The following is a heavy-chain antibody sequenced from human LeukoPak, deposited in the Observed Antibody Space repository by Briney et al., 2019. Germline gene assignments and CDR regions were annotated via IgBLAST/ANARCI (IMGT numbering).Heavy chain of an antibody. J-gene: IGHJ5*02. D-gene: IGHD1-1*01. Sequence: GGSLRLSCAASGFTFSTYWMHWVRQAPGKGLVWVSCINGDGSSTSYADSVKGRFTISRDNAKNTLYLQMNSLRAEDTAVYYCARDGHGNWNDGGWFDPWGQGTLVTVSS. CDR1: GFTFSTYW. CDR2: INGDGSST. CDR3: ARDGHGNWNDGGWFDP. V-gene: IGHV3-74*01.